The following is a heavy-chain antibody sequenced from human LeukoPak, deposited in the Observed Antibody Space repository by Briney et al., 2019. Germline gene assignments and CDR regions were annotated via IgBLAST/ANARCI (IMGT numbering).Heavy chain of an antibody. D-gene: IGHD5-12*01. J-gene: IGHJ4*02. CDR3: AKSYNGYESKPDY. Sequence: GGSLRLSCAASGFTFSSYAMSWVRQAPGKGLEWASSISNSGGRTFYTDSVKGRFTISRDNSKITLYLQMNSLRAEDTAVYYCAKSYNGYESKPDYWGQGTLVTVSS. CDR2: ISNSGGRT. CDR1: GFTFSSYA. V-gene: IGHV3-23*01.